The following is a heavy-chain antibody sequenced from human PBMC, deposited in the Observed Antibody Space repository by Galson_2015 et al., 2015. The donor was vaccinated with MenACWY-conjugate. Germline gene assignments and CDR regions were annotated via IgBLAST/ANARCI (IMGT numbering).Heavy chain of an antibody. Sequence: SLRLSCAASGFAFSNYWMHWVRQAPGKGLEWVANIKPDGSDKYYVDSVKGRFTISRDNAKNSLYLQMNSLRVEDTAMYYCARGHLKLDPRGQGTLVTVSS. CDR3: ARGHLKLDP. CDR2: IKPDGSDK. CDR1: GFAFSNYW. V-gene: IGHV3-7*01. J-gene: IGHJ5*02.